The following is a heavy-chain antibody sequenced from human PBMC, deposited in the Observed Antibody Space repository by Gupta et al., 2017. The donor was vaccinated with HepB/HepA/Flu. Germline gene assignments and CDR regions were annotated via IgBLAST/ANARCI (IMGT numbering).Heavy chain of an antibody. CDR1: GIALINYD. J-gene: IGHJ6*02. V-gene: IGHV3-48*03. CDR3: AKDQGIRSYRYYGMDV. Sequence: EVQLVESGGGLAQPGGSLTLSCAASGIALINYDVNWVRQAPGMGLEWVSYISRSGDIIYYGESVKGRFIISRDNAKNSDSLQMNSLRAEDTAVYYRAKDQGIRSYRYYGMDVWGQGITVTVSS. CDR2: ISRSGDII. D-gene: IGHD3-3*01.